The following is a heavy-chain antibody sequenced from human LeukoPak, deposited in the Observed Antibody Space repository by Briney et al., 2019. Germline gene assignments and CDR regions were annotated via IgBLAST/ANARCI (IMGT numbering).Heavy chain of an antibody. CDR1: GFTFRSYA. V-gene: IGHV3-23*01. CDR2: ISGSGGST. D-gene: IGHD3-10*01. Sequence: GGSLRLSCAVSGFTFRSYAMSWVRQAPGKGLEWVSAISGSGGSTYYADSVKGRFTISRDNSKNTLYLQMNSPRAEDTAVYYCAKPITMVRGVQPDYWGQGTLVTVSS. J-gene: IGHJ4*02. CDR3: AKPITMVRGVQPDY.